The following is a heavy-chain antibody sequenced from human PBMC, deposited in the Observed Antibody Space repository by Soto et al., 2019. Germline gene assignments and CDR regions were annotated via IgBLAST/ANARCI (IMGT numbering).Heavy chain of an antibody. Sequence: PGVSLRLSCAASGLTFSSYAMSWVRQTPGKGLEWVANIKHDGSEKYYVDSVKGRFTISRDNAKNSLFLEMNSLRAEDTAVFYCAIITRGFSMDVWGQGTTVTVSS. J-gene: IGHJ6*02. CDR1: GLTFSSYA. CDR2: IKHDGSEK. V-gene: IGHV3-7*01. CDR3: AIITRGFSMDV. D-gene: IGHD1-20*01.